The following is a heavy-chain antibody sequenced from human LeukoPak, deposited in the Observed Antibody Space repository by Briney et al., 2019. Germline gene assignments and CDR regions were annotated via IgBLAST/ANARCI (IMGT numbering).Heavy chain of an antibody. J-gene: IGHJ3*02. Sequence: SGTLSLTCAVSGGSISSSNWWSWVRQPPGKGLEWIGVIYHSGSTNYNPTLKRRVTISVDKSKNQFSLKLSSVTAAVTAVYYCARVDAGWARTAFDIWGQGTMVTVSS. V-gene: IGHV4-4*02. CDR1: GGSISSSNW. D-gene: IGHD6-19*01. CDR3: ARVDAGWARTAFDI. CDR2: IYHSGST.